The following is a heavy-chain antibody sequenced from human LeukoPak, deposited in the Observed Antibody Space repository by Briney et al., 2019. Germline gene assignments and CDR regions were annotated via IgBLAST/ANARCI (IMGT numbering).Heavy chain of an antibody. D-gene: IGHD5-18*01. V-gene: IGHV4-4*02. CDR2: IYHSGST. CDR3: ARDRGYSYGSPAFDI. Sequence: SETLSLTCAVSGGSISSSNWWSWVRQPPGKGLEWIGEIYHSGSTNYNPSLKSRVTISVDTSKNQFSLKLSSVTAADTAVYHCARDRGYSYGSPAFDIWGQGTMVTVSS. J-gene: IGHJ3*02. CDR1: GGSISSSNW.